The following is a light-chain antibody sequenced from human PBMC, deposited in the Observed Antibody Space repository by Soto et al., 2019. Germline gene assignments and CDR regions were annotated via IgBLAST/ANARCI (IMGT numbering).Light chain of an antibody. CDR2: EVD. V-gene: IGLV2-14*01. Sequence: RTQPASVSGSPGQSSTISCTGTSSDVGFYNYVSWYQQHPPGKAPKLMIYEVDNRPSGVSIRFSGSKSGNTASLTISGLQAEDEADYCCCSYAHGITYVFGTGTKVTVL. CDR3: CSYAHGITYV. CDR1: SSDVGFYNY. J-gene: IGLJ1*01.